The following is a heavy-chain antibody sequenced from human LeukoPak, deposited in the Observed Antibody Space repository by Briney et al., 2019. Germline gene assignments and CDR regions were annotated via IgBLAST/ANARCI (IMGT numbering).Heavy chain of an antibody. V-gene: IGHV3-48*01. J-gene: IGHJ5*02. CDR3: ARDPTYGSGSYGWFDP. CDR2: ISSSSSTI. D-gene: IGHD3-10*01. CDR1: GFTFSSYS. Sequence: GGSLRLSCAASGFTFSSYSMNWVRQAPGKGLEWVSYISSSSSTIYYADSVKGRFTISRDNAKNSLYLQMNGLRAEDTAVYYCARDPTYGSGSYGWFDPWGQGTLVTVSS.